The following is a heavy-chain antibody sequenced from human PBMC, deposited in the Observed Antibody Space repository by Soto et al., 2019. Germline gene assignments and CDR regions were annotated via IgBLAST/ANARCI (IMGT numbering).Heavy chain of an antibody. J-gene: IGHJ6*03. V-gene: IGHV4-61*05. CDR3: ARHGPSRSMDV. CDR1: GGSISSSSYY. Sequence: SETLSLTCTVSGGSISSSSYYWGWIRQPPGKGLEWIGYIYYSGSTNYNPSLKSRVTISVDTSKNQFSLKLSSVTAADTAVYYCARHGPSRSMDVWGKGTTVTVSS. CDR2: IYYSGST.